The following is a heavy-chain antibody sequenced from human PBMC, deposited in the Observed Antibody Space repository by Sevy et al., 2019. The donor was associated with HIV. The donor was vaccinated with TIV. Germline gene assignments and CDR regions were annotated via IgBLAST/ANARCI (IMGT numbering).Heavy chain of an antibody. CDR1: GYTFTGQY. Sequence: ASVKVSCKASGYTFTGQYIHWVRQAPGQGLEWMGWINPNSGDTKYRQDFQDKVTLTRDTSITTAYMELSGLKSDDTAIYYCARDLRLTGYSYGSFDYWGQGTLVTVSS. CDR3: ARDLRLTGYSYGSFDY. CDR2: INPNSGDT. D-gene: IGHD5-18*01. J-gene: IGHJ4*02. V-gene: IGHV1-2*02.